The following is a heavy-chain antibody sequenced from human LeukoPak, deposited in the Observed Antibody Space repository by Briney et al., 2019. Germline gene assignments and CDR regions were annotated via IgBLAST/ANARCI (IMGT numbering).Heavy chain of an antibody. CDR2: IYYSVST. J-gene: IGHJ5*02. Sequence: PSETLSLTCTVSGGSISSSSYYWGWIRQPPGKGLEWLGSIYYSVSTYYNPSLKSRVTISVDTSKNQFSLKLSSVTAADTAAYYCARGRYYYDSTKSNNWFDPWGQGSLVTVSS. V-gene: IGHV4-39*07. D-gene: IGHD3-22*01. CDR1: GGSISSSSYY. CDR3: ARGRYYYDSTKSNNWFDP.